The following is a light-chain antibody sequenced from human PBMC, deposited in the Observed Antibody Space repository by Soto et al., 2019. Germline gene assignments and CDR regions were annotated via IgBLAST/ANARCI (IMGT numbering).Light chain of an antibody. J-gene: IGLJ1*01. CDR3: SSYAGSSNV. CDR2: EVN. CDR1: SRDVGGYNY. Sequence: QSVLTQPPSASGSPGQSVAISCTGTSRDVGGYNYVSWYQQHPGKAPKLMIYEVNKRPSGVPDRFSGSKSGNTASLTVSGLQAEDEDDYYCSSYAGSSNVFGTGTKVTVL. V-gene: IGLV2-8*01.